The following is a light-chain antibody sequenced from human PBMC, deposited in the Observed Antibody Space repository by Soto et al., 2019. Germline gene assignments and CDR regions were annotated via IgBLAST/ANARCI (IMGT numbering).Light chain of an antibody. Sequence: EVVMTQSPATLSVSPGERATLSCTASQSVSTNLAWYQQQPGQAPRLLIYGASTRATGISARFSGSGSGTEFTLTISSLQSEDYAVYYCQQYNNWPPITFGQGTRLEVK. V-gene: IGKV3-15*01. CDR1: QSVSTN. J-gene: IGKJ5*01. CDR3: QQYNNWPPIT. CDR2: GAS.